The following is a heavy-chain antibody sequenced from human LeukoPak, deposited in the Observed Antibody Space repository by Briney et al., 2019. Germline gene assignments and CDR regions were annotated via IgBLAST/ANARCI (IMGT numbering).Heavy chain of an antibody. CDR1: GGSISSYY. J-gene: IGHJ5*02. CDR3: ARVWSSRGFSGWFDP. D-gene: IGHD6-13*01. Sequence: SETLSLTCTVSGGSISSYYWSWIRQPPGKGLEWIGYIYYSGSTNYNPSLKSRVTISVDTSKNQFSLKLSSVTAADTAVYYCARVWSSRGFSGWFDPWGQGTLVTVSS. V-gene: IGHV4-59*01. CDR2: IYYSGST.